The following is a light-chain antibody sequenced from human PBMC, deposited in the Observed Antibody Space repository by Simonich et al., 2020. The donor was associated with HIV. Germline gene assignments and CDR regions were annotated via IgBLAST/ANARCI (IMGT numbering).Light chain of an antibody. V-gene: IGKV1-5*03. Sequence: DIQMTQSPSTLSASVGDRFTINCRASQSISSWLAWYQQKPGKAPKLLIYKASSLESGVPSRFSGSGSGTEFTLTISSLQPDDFATYYCQQYNSYSTWTFGQGTKVEIK. CDR3: QQYNSYSTWT. J-gene: IGKJ1*01. CDR1: QSISSW. CDR2: KAS.